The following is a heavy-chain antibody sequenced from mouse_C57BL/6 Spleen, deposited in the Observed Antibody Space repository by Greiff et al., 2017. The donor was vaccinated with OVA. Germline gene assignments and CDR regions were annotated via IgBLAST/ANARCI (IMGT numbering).Heavy chain of an antibody. V-gene: IGHV2-2*01. J-gene: IGHJ4*01. CDR3: ARKGDYSHTGAMDY. CDR1: GFSLTSYG. D-gene: IGHD2-12*01. Sequence: VQRVESGPGLVQPSQSLSITCTVSGFSLTSYGVHWIRQSPGKGLEWLGVIWSGGSTDYNAAFKSRLSISKDNSKSQVFFKMNSLQADDTAIYYCARKGDYSHTGAMDYWGQGTSVTVSS. CDR2: IWSGGST.